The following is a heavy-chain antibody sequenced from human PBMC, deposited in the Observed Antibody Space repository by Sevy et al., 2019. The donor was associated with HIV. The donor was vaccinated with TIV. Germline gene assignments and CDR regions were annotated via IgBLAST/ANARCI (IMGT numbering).Heavy chain of an antibody. CDR3: ARAESGYSYVPPFVY. J-gene: IGHJ4*02. D-gene: IGHD5-18*01. CDR1: GGSISSGSYY. Sequence: SETLSLTCTVSGGSISSGSYYWSWIRQPAGKGLEWIGRIYTSGSTNYNPSLKSRVTMSVDTSKNQFSLKLSSVTAADTAVYYCARAESGYSYVPPFVYWGQGTLVTVSS. CDR2: IYTSGST. V-gene: IGHV4-61*02.